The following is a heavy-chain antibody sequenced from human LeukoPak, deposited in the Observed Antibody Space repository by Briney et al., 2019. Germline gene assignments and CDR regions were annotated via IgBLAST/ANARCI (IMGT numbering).Heavy chain of an antibody. J-gene: IGHJ4*02. D-gene: IGHD4-17*01. V-gene: IGHV4-59*01. CDR2: IYYSGST. CDR3: ARELLYGDYDY. Sequence: SETLSLTCTVSGGSISSYYWSWIRQPPGKGLEWIGYIYYSGSTNYNPSLKSRVTISVDTSKNQFSLKLSSVTAADTAVYHCARELLYGDYDYWGQGTLVTVSS. CDR1: GGSISSYY.